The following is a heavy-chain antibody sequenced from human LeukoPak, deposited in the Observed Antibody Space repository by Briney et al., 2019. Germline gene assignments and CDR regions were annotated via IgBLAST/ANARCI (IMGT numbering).Heavy chain of an antibody. J-gene: IGHJ4*02. V-gene: IGHV3-66*01. CDR1: GFTVSSNY. CDR3: ARDGGGYNYGFSY. Sequence: PGGSLRLSCAASGFTVSSNYMSWVRQAPGKGLEWVSVIYDGGSTYYADAVKGRFTISRDNSKNTLFLQMNSLRAEDTAVYYCARDGGGYNYGFSYWGQGTLVTVSS. D-gene: IGHD5-18*01. CDR2: IYDGGST.